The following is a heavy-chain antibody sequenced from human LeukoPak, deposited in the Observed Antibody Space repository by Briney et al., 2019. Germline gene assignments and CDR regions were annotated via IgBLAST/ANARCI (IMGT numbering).Heavy chain of an antibody. CDR3: ANPSLYGDPHFDAFDI. D-gene: IGHD4-17*01. CDR2: IRFDVSNK. J-gene: IGHJ3*02. CDR1: GFTLSNSG. V-gene: IGHV3-30*02. Sequence: GGSLRLSCTASGFTLSNSGMHWARHAPGKGREWVAFIRFDVSNKYYADSVKGRLTISRDHSKNTLYQQMNCLRTADPDINYCANPSLYGDPHFDAFDIWGQGKMVTVSS.